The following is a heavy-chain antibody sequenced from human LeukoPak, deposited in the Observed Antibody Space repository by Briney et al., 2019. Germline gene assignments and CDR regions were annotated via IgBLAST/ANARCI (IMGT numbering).Heavy chain of an antibody. J-gene: IGHJ4*02. CDR2: ISYDGSNK. V-gene: IGHV3-30*04. Sequence: GGSLRLSCAASGFTFSSYAMHWVRQAPGKGLEWVAVISYDGSNKYYADSVKGRFTISRDNSKNTLYLQMNSLRAEDTAVYYCARAPRWYSFGDYWGQGTLVTVPS. D-gene: IGHD6-13*01. CDR1: GFTFSSYA. CDR3: ARAPRWYSFGDY.